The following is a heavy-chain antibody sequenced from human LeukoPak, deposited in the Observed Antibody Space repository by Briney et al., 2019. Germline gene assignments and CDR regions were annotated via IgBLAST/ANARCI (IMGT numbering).Heavy chain of an antibody. J-gene: IGHJ4*02. V-gene: IGHV3-74*01. D-gene: IGHD2-15*01. CDR1: GFTFSRYW. Sequence: GGSLRLSCAASGFTFSRYWMHWVRQAPGKGLVWVSRINSDGSSTNYADSVKGRFTISRDNSKNTLYLQMNSLRVDDTAVYYCVKDWDMAPGYWGQGTLVTVSS. CDR2: INSDGSST. CDR3: VKDWDMAPGY.